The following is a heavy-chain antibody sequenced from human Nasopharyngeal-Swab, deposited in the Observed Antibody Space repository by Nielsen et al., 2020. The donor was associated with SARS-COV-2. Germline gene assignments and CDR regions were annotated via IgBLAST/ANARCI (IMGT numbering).Heavy chain of an antibody. V-gene: IGHV3-30*18. CDR2: ISYDGSNE. D-gene: IGHD1-26*01. J-gene: IGHJ4*02. CDR3: AKEPSSGSYPS. Sequence: GGSLRLSCAASGFTFSSYGMHWVRQAPGKGLEWVAVISYDGSNEYYADSVKGRFTISRDNSKNTLYLQMNSLRAEDTAVYYCAKEPSSGSYPSWGQGTLVTVSS. CDR1: GFTFSSYG.